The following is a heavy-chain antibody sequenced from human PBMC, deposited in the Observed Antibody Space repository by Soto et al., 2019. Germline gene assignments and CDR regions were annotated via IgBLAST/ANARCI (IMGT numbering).Heavy chain of an antibody. CDR1: GCSISSYY. V-gene: IGHV4-34*01. CDR3: ARALDDDAFDI. J-gene: IGHJ3*02. CDR2: INHSGST. Sequence: SETLSLTCTVSGCSISSYYWSWIRQPPGKGLEWIGEINHSGSTNYNPSLKSRVTISVDTSKNQFSLKLSSVTAADTAVYYCARALDDDAFDIWGQGTMVTVSS.